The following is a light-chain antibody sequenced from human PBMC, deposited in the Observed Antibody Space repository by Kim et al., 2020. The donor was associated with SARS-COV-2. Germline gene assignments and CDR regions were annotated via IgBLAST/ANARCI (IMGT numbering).Light chain of an antibody. CDR2: DAS. CDR3: QQYGSSLLT. CDR1: QSGGSSY. Sequence: SPGEGTTLSCGASQSGGSSYLAWYQQKPGLAPRLLIYDASSRATGIPDRFSGSGSGTDFTLTISRLEPEDFAVYYCQQYGSSLLTFGGGTRLDIK. V-gene: IGKV3D-20*01. J-gene: IGKJ4*01.